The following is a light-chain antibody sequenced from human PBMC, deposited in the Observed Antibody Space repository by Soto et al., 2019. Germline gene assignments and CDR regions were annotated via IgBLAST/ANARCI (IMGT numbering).Light chain of an antibody. Sequence: QSVLTQPPSLSGAPGQTITMSCTGSGSNVGASYDVHWYQVLPGAGPRLLIYKNNNRPLGVPDRFSGSKSGTSASLAITGLRAEDEADYYCQSYDNILSGPLFGGGTKLTVL. CDR2: KNN. J-gene: IGLJ3*02. V-gene: IGLV1-40*01. CDR3: QSYDNILSGPL. CDR1: GSNVGASYD.